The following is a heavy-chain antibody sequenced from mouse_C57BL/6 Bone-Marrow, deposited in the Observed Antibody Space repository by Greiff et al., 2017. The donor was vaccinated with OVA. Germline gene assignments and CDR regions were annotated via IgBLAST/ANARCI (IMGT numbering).Heavy chain of an antibody. CDR3: ARRKNWDGVDY. V-gene: IGHV1-54*01. D-gene: IGHD4-1*01. Sequence: VQLQQSGAELVRPGTSVKVSCKASGYAFTNYLIEWVKQRPGQGLEWIGVINPGSGGTNYNEKFKGKATLTADKSSSTAYMQLSSLTSEDSAVDFCARRKNWDGVDYWGQGTTLTVSS. CDR2: INPGSGGT. CDR1: GYAFTNYL. J-gene: IGHJ2*01.